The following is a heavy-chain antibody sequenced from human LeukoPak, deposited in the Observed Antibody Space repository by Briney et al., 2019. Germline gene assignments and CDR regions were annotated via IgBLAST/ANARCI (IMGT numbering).Heavy chain of an antibody. V-gene: IGHV3-30-3*01. CDR2: ISYDGSNK. J-gene: IGHJ4*02. D-gene: IGHD6-19*01. CDR3: AWAVAASDY. Sequence: GGSLRLSCAASGFTFSSYAMHWVRQAPGKGLEWVAVISYDGSNKYYADSVKGRFTISRDNSKNTLYLQMNSLRAEDTAVYYCAWAVAASDYWGQGTLVTVSS. CDR1: GFTFSSYA.